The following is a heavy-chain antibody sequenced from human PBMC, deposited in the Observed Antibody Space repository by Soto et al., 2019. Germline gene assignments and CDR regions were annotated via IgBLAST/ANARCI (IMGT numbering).Heavy chain of an antibody. CDR1: GYTFTTYW. J-gene: IGHJ4*02. D-gene: IGHD3-22*01. Sequence: PGESLKISCKASGYTFTTYWIGWVRQMPGKGLEWMGIIYPSNSETRFSPSFQGQVSISADKSILTAYLQWSSLKASDTAMYYCARQGYHYDSYSFGYWGQGTLVTVPS. CDR2: IYPSNSET. V-gene: IGHV5-51*01. CDR3: ARQGYHYDSYSFGY.